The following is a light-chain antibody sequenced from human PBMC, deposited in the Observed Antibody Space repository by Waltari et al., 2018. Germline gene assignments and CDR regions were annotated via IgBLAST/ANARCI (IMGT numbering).Light chain of an antibody. V-gene: IGKV3-15*01. CDR1: ESVRSN. CDR3: QQYNNWPRT. J-gene: IGKJ1*01. CDR2: GSS. Sequence: EMVMTQSPATLSVSPGETATLSCRASESVRSNLAWYQQKPGQAPRLLIHGSSTRATGIPARFSGSGSGTEFTLTISSLQLEDFAVYYCQQYNNWPRTFGQGTKVEIK.